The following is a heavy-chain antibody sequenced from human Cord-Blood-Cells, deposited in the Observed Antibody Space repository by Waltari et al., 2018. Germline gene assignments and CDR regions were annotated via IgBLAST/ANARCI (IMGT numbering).Heavy chain of an antibody. Sequence: QVQLVQSGAAVKKPGASVKVSCKASGYTFTRYYMQWVRQAPGQGLEWMGIINPSGGSTSYAQKFQGRVTMTRDTSTSTVYMELSSLRSEDTAVYYCAREGGRKVPAAMGGYYYYYMDVWGKGTTVTVSS. V-gene: IGHV1-46*01. D-gene: IGHD2-2*01. CDR1: GYTFTRYY. CDR3: AREGGRKVPAAMGGYYYYYMDV. J-gene: IGHJ6*03. CDR2: INPSGGST.